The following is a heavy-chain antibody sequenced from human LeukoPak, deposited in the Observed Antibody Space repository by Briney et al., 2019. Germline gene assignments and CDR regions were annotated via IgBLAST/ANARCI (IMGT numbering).Heavy chain of an antibody. CDR1: GFTFSSYG. CDR2: IGYDGSNK. J-gene: IGHJ3*02. Sequence: PGGSLRLSCAASGFTFSSYGMHWVRQAPGKGLEWGAVIGYDGSNKYYADSVKGRLTISRDNSKNTLYLQMNSLRAEDTAVYYCARNQDYGVYNSVGAFDIWGQGTMVTVSS. V-gene: IGHV3-33*01. CDR3: ARNQDYGVYNSVGAFDI. D-gene: IGHD4-17*01.